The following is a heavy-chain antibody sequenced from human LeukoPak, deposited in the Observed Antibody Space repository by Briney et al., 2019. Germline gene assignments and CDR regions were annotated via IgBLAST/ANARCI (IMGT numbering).Heavy chain of an antibody. J-gene: IGHJ5*02. V-gene: IGHV3-15*01. D-gene: IGHD2-15*01. CDR3: TTDLSDCSGGSCYSPWFDP. CDR1: GFTFSNAW. CDR2: IKSKTDGGTT. Sequence: PGGSLRLSCAASGFTFSNAWMSWVRQAPGKGLEWVGRIKSKTDGGTTDYAAPVKGRFTISRDDSKNTLYLQMNSLKTEDTAVYYCTTDLSDCSGGSCYSPWFDPWGQGTLVTVSS.